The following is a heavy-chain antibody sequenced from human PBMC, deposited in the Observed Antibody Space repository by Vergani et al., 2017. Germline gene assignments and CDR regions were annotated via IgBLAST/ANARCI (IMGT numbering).Heavy chain of an antibody. CDR3: ARVDTQVPATSHFYYMDV. CDR2: IYYSGST. D-gene: IGHD6-25*01. CDR1: GGSISSGDYY. V-gene: IGHV4-30-4*08. Sequence: QVQLQESGPGLVKPSQTLSLTCTVSGGSISSGDYYWSWIRQPPGKGLEWIGYIYYSGSTYYNPSLKSRVIISVDTSKNQFSLKLSSVTAADTAVYYCARVDTQVPATSHFYYMDVWGKGTTVTVSS. J-gene: IGHJ6*03.